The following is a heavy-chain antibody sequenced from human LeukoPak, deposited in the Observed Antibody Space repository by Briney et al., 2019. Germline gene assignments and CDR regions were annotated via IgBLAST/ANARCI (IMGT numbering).Heavy chain of an antibody. CDR1: GFTFSSYS. Sequence: PGGSLRLSCGASGFTFSSYSMNWVRQAPGKGLEWVSSISSSSSYIYYADSVKGRFTISRDNAKNSLYLQMNSLRAEDTAVYYCARENDYGDYGADYWGQGTLVTVSS. CDR2: ISSSSSYI. J-gene: IGHJ4*02. CDR3: ARENDYGDYGADY. V-gene: IGHV3-21*01. D-gene: IGHD4-17*01.